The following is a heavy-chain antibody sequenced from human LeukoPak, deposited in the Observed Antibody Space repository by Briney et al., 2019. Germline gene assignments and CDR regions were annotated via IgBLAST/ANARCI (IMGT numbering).Heavy chain of an antibody. V-gene: IGHV1-69*05. CDR3: ASYIVVVPAAMSYSRWYFDL. J-gene: IGHJ2*01. D-gene: IGHD2-2*01. Sequence: SVKVPCKASGGTFSSYAISWVRQAPGQGLEWMGGIIPIFGTANYAQKFQGRVTITTDESTSTAYMELSSLRSEDTAVYYCASYIVVVPAAMSYSRWYFDLWGRGTLVTVSS. CDR2: IIPIFGTA. CDR1: GGTFSSYA.